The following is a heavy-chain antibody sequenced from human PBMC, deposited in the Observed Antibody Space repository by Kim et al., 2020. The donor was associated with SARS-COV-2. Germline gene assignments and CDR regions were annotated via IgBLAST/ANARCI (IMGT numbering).Heavy chain of an antibody. CDR2: ISWNSGSI. D-gene: IGHD6-13*01. V-gene: IGHV3-9*01. CDR3: AKDDSTSIAAAGFFDY. Sequence: GGSLRLSCAASGFTFDDYAMHWVRQAPGKGLEWVSGISWNSGSIGYADSVKGRFTISRDNAKNSLYLQMNSLRAEDTALYYCAKDDSTSIAAAGFFDYWGQGTLVTVSS. J-gene: IGHJ4*02. CDR1: GFTFDDYA.